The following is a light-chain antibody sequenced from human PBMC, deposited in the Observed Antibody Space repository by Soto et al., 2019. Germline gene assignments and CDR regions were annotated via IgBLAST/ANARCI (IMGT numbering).Light chain of an antibody. J-gene: IGLJ1*01. CDR3: CSYAGSGTYV. CDR1: NNYVGSYDL. V-gene: IGLV2-23*01. Sequence: QSVLTQPASVSGSPGQSITISCTGTNNYVGSYDLVSWYQQHPGKAPKLMIYEAIRRPSGVFDRFSGSKSGNTASLTVSGLQAEDEADYYCCSYAGSGTYVFGSGTKVTVL. CDR2: EAI.